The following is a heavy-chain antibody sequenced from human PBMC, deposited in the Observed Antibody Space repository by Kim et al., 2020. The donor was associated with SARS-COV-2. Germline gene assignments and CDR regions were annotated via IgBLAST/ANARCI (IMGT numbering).Heavy chain of an antibody. CDR3: AKDGVVPAAIVAFDI. J-gene: IGHJ3*02. Sequence: DSVKGRFTISRDNSKNTLYLQMNSLRAEDTAVYYCAKDGVVPAAIVAFDIWGQGTMVTVSS. V-gene: IGHV3-23*01. D-gene: IGHD2-2*01.